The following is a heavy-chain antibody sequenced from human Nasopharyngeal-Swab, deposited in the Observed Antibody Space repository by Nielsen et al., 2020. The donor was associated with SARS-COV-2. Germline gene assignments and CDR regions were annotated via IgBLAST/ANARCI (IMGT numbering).Heavy chain of an antibody. J-gene: IGHJ4*02. CDR3: ASPGNFDY. CDR2: IKQDGSEK. Sequence: GESLKISCAASGFTFSSYWMSWVRQAPGKGLEWVANIKQDGSEKYYVDSVKGRFTISRDNAKNTLYLQMNSLRAEETAVYYCASPGNFDYWGQGTLVTVSS. V-gene: IGHV3-7*01. CDR1: GFTFSSYW. D-gene: IGHD3-10*01.